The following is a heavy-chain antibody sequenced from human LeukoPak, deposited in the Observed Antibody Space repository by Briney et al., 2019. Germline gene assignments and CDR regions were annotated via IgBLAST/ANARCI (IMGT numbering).Heavy chain of an antibody. Sequence: GGSQTLSCAASGFTFSSCSMKWVRQSPGGGREWLTYSRRSRSTIYYAEWVKGLFSISRDKAKHSLYLQLNSLRDEDTDVYYCARVQPLPTVVTPRYSYYGMDVWGQGTTVSVSS. CDR3: ARVQPLPTVVTPRYSYYGMDV. V-gene: IGHV3-48*02. CDR1: GFTFSSCS. D-gene: IGHD4-23*01. J-gene: IGHJ6*02. CDR2: SRRSRSTI.